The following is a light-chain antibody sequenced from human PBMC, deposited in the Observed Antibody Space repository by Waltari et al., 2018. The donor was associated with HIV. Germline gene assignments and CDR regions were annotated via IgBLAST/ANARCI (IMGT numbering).Light chain of an antibody. Sequence: SYDLTQPPPVSASPGQTASITCSGDKLGDKYDTWYQQKAGQSPVLVIFQDRQRPSGTPDRFSGSNAGNTATLTISGTQAMDEADYYCQAWDSNTAHVLFGGGTKVTVL. J-gene: IGLJ2*01. CDR1: KLGDKY. CDR2: QDR. V-gene: IGLV3-1*01. CDR3: QAWDSNTAHVL.